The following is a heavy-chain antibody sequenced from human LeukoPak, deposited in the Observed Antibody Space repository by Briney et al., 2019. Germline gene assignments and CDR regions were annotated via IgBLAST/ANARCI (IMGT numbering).Heavy chain of an antibody. D-gene: IGHD6-19*01. CDR1: GFIFSSHS. CDR2: ISATSTTI. J-gene: IGHJ4*02. V-gene: IGHV3-48*04. CDR3: ARSWLAVAGPEY. Sequence: GGSLRLSCAASGFIFSSHSMNWVRQAPGKGPEWVSFISATSTTIYYADSVKGRFTISRDNAKNSVYLQMNSLRAEDTAVYYCARSWLAVAGPEYWGQGTLVTVSS.